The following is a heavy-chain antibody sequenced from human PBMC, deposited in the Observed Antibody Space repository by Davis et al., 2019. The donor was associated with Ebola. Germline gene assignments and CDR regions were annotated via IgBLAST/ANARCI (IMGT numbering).Heavy chain of an antibody. CDR3: VKTRSNWWNDALEI. D-gene: IGHD2-8*02. J-gene: IGHJ3*02. CDR1: GFTFSSYW. Sequence: GESLKISCAASGFTFSSYWMSWVRQAPGKGLEWVANIKQDGSEKYYVDSVKGRFTISRDSAKNSLYLQMNSLRAEDTAVYYCVKTRSNWWNDALEIWGRGTMVIVSS. V-gene: IGHV3-7*01. CDR2: IKQDGSEK.